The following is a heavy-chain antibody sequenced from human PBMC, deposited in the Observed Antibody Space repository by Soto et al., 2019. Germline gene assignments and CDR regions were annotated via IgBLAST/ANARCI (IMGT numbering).Heavy chain of an antibody. V-gene: IGHV1-2*02. J-gene: IGHJ4*02. CDR1: GYTFSDLD. CDR2: VDPNSGGT. CDR3: ARDHYGPLAY. Sequence: QVQLVQSGAEVKPPGASVKVSCKPSGYTFSDLDIHWVRQAPGQGLEWMGWVDPNSGGTKQTQKFQGRLTMTRETPTGTGYMELYNLRSYDTSVYYCARDHYGPLAYWGQGTLVTVSA. D-gene: IGHD3-10*01.